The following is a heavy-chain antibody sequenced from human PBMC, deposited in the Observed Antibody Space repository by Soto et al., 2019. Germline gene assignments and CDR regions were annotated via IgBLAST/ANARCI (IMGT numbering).Heavy chain of an antibody. CDR2: IWYDGSNQ. CDR3: VKDHCGGDCYSDPYFDY. J-gene: IGHJ4*02. Sequence: QVQLVESGGGVVQPGRSLRLSCAASGFIFTTYGLHWVRQAPGKGLEWVAVIWYDGSNQYYADSVKGRFTISRVNSKNILYLEMNSVRVEDTAVYYCVKDHCGGDCYSDPYFDYWGQGTLVTVSS. CDR1: GFIFTTYG. D-gene: IGHD2-21*02. V-gene: IGHV3-33*06.